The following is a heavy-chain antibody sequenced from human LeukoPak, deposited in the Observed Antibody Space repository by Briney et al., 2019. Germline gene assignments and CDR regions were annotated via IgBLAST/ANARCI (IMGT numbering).Heavy chain of an antibody. CDR3: ARDYTMTHAFDI. J-gene: IGHJ3*02. CDR1: GGSMSDYY. V-gene: IGHV4-59*01. Sequence: WETLSLTCTVSGGSMSDYYWSWIRQPPGKGLEWIGDIYSTGSTNYNPSLKSRVTISVDTSKNQFSLKLSSVTAADTALYYCARDYTMTHAFDIWGQGTLVTVSS. D-gene: IGHD3-22*01. CDR2: IYSTGST.